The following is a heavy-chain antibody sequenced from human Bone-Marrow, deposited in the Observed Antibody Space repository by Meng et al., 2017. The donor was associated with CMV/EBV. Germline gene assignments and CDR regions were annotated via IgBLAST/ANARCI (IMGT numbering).Heavy chain of an antibody. D-gene: IGHD3-10*01. V-gene: IGHV1-2*02. CDR2: INPNSGGT. CDR1: GYSFTSYD. J-gene: IGHJ4*02. Sequence: ASVKVSCKASGYSFTSYDINWVRQATGQGLERMGWINPNSGGTNYAQKFQGRVTMTRDTSISTAYMELSRLRSDDTAVYYCARGKSGFGYGAEIDYWGQGTLVTVSS. CDR3: ARGKSGFGYGAEIDY.